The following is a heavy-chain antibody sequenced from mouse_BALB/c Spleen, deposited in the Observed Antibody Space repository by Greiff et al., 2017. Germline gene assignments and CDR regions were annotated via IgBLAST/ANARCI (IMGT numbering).Heavy chain of an antibody. CDR3: ARRGLYYGSSYGGAMDY. J-gene: IGHJ4*01. D-gene: IGHD1-1*01. CDR2: ISTYYGDA. Sequence: QVQLQQSGAELVRPGVSVKISCKGSGYTFTDYAMHWVKQSHAKSLEWIGVISTYYGDASYNQKFKGKATMTVDKSSSTAYMELARLTSEDSAIYYCARRGLYYGSSYGGAMDYWGQGTSVTVSS. CDR1: GYTFTDYA. V-gene: IGHV1S137*01.